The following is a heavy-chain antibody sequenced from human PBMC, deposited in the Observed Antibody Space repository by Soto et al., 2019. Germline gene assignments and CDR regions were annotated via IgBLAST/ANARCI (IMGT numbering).Heavy chain of an antibody. CDR2: IDQSGST. V-gene: IGHV4-34*01. J-gene: IGHJ4*02. CDR3: ARSTCGGHFDY. Sequence: SETLSLTCAVYGGSFSGYYWNWLRQPPGEGLEWIGKIDQSGSTNYNPSLKSRVTMSVDTSKNQFSLKLSSVTAADTAVYYCARSTCGGHFDYWGQGTLVTVSS. D-gene: IGHD2-15*01. CDR1: GGSFSGYY.